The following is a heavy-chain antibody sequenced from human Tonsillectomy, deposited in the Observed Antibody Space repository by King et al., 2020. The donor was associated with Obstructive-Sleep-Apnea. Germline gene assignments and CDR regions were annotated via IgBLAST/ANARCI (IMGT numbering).Heavy chain of an antibody. V-gene: IGHV3-30*03. J-gene: IGHJ4*02. D-gene: IGHD4/OR15-4a*01. CDR3: ARDRGLWSVFDY. Sequence: VQLVESGGGVVQPGRSLRLSCAASGFTFGSYVIHWVRQAPGKGLEWVAGISKDGRNKYFADSVKGRFIIHRDNSKNTLYVEMNSLRVEDTAVYFCARDRGLWSVFDYWGQGTLVTVSS. CDR2: ISKDGRNK. CDR1: GFTFGSYV.